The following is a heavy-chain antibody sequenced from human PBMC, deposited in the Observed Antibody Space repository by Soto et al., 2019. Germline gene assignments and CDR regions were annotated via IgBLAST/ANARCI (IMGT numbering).Heavy chain of an antibody. CDR2: IYPCDSDT. CDR1: GYSFTSYW. J-gene: IGHJ6*02. Sequence: GESLKISCKGSGYSFTSYWIGWVRQMRGKGLEWMWIIYPCDSDTRYSPSFQGQVTISADKSISTAYLQWSSVKASDTAMHYCARVPRSDGIDVWARGTTVTGSS. V-gene: IGHV5-51*01. CDR3: ARVPRSDGIDV.